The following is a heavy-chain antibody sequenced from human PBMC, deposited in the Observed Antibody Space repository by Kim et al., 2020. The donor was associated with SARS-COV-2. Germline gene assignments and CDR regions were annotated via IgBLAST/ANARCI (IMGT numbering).Heavy chain of an antibody. CDR2: IYYSGST. V-gene: IGHV4-59*01. CDR3: ARMEQWLVVLDY. J-gene: IGHJ4*02. Sequence: SETLSLTCTVSGGSISSYYWSWIRQPPGKGLEWIGYIYYSGSTNYNPSLKSRVTISVDTSKNQFSLKLSSVTAADTAVYYCARMEQWLVVLDYWGQGTL. CDR1: GGSISSYY. D-gene: IGHD6-19*01.